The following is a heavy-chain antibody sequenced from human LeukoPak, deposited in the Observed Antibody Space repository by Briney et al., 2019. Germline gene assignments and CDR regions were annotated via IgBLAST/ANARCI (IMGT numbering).Heavy chain of an antibody. CDR1: GGTFSSYA. V-gene: IGHV1-69*04. CDR2: IIPILGIA. Sequence: ASVKVSCKASGGTFSSYAISWVRQAPGQGLEWMGRIIPILGIANYAQKFRGRVTMTRDTSTSTVYMELSSLRAEDTAVYYCARPLGWSGYADFDYWGQGTLVTVSS. D-gene: IGHD5-12*01. J-gene: IGHJ4*02. CDR3: ARPLGWSGYADFDY.